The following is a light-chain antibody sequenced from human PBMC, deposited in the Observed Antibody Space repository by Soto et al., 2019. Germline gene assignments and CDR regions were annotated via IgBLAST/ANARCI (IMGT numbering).Light chain of an antibody. CDR3: QQYSNWVTWT. Sequence: EIVMTQSPGTLSASPGEIATLSCRASQRVSSNLAWYQQKPGQAPRLLIYGASTRATGIPARFSGSGSGTESTHTISTLQAEECAVYCCQQYSNWVTWTVGQGTKVEIK. CDR1: QRVSSN. CDR2: GAS. J-gene: IGKJ1*01. V-gene: IGKV3-15*01.